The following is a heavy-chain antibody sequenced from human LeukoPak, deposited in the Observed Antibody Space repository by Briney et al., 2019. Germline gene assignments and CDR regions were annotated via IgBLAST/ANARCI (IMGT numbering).Heavy chain of an antibody. CDR2: ISGSGGST. D-gene: IGHD2-21*01. CDR3: AKDNVVALDY. Sequence: GGSLRLSCAASGFTFSSYAMSWVRQAPGKGLEWVSAISGSGGSTYYADSVKGRLTISRDNSKNTLYLQMNRLRAEDTAVYYCAKDNVVALDYWGQGTLVTVSS. V-gene: IGHV3-23*01. CDR1: GFTFSSYA. J-gene: IGHJ4*02.